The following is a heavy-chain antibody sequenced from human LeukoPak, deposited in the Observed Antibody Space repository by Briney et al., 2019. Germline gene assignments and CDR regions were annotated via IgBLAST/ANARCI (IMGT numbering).Heavy chain of an antibody. V-gene: IGHV4-39*07. CDR2: IYYSGST. CDR3: ARGIAVAGHFDY. J-gene: IGHJ4*02. Sequence: SSQTLSLTCTVSGDSIGSGAYYWNWIRQPPGKGLEWIGSIYYSGSTYYNPSLKSRVTISVDTSKNQFSLKLSSVTAADTAVYYCARGIAVAGHFDYWGQGTLVTVSS. CDR1: GDSIGSGAYY. D-gene: IGHD6-19*01.